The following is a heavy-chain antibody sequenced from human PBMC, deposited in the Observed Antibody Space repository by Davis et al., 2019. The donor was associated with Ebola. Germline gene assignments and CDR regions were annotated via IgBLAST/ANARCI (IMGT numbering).Heavy chain of an antibody. Sequence: SVKVSCKASGGTFSSYAISWVRQAPGQGLEWMGGIIPIFGTANYAQKFQGRVTITADESTSTAYMELSSLRSEDTAVYYCASHPGGSYYFDYWGQGTLVTVSS. D-gene: IGHD3-16*01. CDR3: ASHPGGSYYFDY. V-gene: IGHV1-69*13. J-gene: IGHJ4*02. CDR2: IIPIFGTA. CDR1: GGTFSSYA.